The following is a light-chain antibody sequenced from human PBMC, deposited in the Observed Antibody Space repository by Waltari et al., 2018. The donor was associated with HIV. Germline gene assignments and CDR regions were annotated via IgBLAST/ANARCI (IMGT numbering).Light chain of an antibody. CDR1: SSNIGSNT. V-gene: IGLV1-44*01. CDR3: ATWDDSLKGVI. J-gene: IGLJ2*01. CDR2: GKD. Sequence: QSELTQPPSTSGAPGQRVTISCSGSSSNIGSNTVTWYQHLPGATPTLLIYGKDQWPSGVPDRVSGSKSGTSASLAISGLLSEDEGDYYCATWDDSLKGVIFGGGTKLTVL.